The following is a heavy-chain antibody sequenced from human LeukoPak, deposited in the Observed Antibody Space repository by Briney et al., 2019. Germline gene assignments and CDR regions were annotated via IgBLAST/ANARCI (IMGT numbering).Heavy chain of an antibody. CDR3: ATGTPHYYDSSDYFLSGFVY. V-gene: IGHV1-69*01. Sequence: SVKVSCKASGGTFSSYAISWVRQAPGQGLEWMGGIIPIFGTANYAQKFQGRVTITADESTSSAYMELSSLRSEDTAVYYCATGTPHYYDSSDYFLSGFVYWGPRTLVTVSS. D-gene: IGHD3-22*01. J-gene: IGHJ4*02. CDR1: GGTFSSYA. CDR2: IIPIFGTA.